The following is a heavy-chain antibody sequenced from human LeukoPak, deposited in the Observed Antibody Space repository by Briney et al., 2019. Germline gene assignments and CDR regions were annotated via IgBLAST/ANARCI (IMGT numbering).Heavy chain of an antibody. CDR3: AREVAQFDY. CDR1: GFTFSSFA. J-gene: IGHJ4*02. D-gene: IGHD5-12*01. CDR2: ISGSGGTT. Sequence: GGSLRLSCTVSGFTFSSFALSWVRQAPGKGLEWVSAISGSGGTTHYADSVKGRFTISRDNSKNTLYMQMNSLRAEDTAVYYCAREVAQFDYWGQGTLVTVSS. V-gene: IGHV3-23*01.